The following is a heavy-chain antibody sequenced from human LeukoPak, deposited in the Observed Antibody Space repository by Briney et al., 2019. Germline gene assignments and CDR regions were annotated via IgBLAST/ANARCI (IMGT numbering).Heavy chain of an antibody. CDR2: ISSSSYI. D-gene: IGHD2-2*01. V-gene: IGHV3-21*01. J-gene: IGHJ4*02. Sequence: PGGSLRLSCAASGFTFSSYSMNWVRQAPGKGLEWVSSISSSSYIYYADSVKGRFTISRDNAKNSLYLQMNSLRAEDTAVYYCSSGSVCSSTSCYLPDYWGQGTLVTVSS. CDR1: GFTFSSYS. CDR3: SSGSVCSSTSCYLPDY.